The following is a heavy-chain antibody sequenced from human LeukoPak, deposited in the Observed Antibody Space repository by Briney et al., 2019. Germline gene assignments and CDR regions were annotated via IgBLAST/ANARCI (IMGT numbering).Heavy chain of an antibody. CDR2: IRYDGSNK. Sequence: QSGGSLSLSCAASGFTFSSYGMHWDRQAPDKGLEWVAFIRYDGSNKFYTDSVKGGFTIARENYKNTVYRQMNSTRAEHTGVDYCARDPKDNVWHYYFDYWGQGTLVTVSS. J-gene: IGHJ4*02. CDR1: GFTFSSYG. V-gene: IGHV3-30*02. CDR3: ARDPKDNVWHYYFDY. D-gene: IGHD5-24*01.